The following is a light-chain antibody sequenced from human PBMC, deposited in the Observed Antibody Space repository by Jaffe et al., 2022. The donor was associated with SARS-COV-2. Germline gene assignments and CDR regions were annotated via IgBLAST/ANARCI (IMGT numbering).Light chain of an antibody. V-gene: IGKV1-39*01. J-gene: IGKJ2*01. CDR2: AAS. CDR3: QQSYSTLMYT. Sequence: DIQMTQSPSSLSASVGDRVTITCRTSQTISNYLNWYQQKPGEAPKLLIFAASSLQSGVPSRFSGSGSGTDFTLTISSLQPEDFATYYCQQSYSTLMYTFGQGTKLEIK. CDR1: QTISNY.